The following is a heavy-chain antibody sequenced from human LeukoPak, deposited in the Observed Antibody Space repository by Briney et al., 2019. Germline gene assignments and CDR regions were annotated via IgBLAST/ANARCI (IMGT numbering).Heavy chain of an antibody. CDR1: GYTFTSYG. V-gene: IGHV1-18*01. D-gene: IGHD7-27*01. Sequence: ASVKVSCKASGYTFTSYGISWVRQAPGQGLEWMGWISAYNGNTNYAQKLQGRVTMTRDTSTSTVYMELSSLRSEDTAVYYCARGTEDDTVYGMDVWGQGTTVTVSS. J-gene: IGHJ6*02. CDR2: ISAYNGNT. CDR3: ARGTEDDTVYGMDV.